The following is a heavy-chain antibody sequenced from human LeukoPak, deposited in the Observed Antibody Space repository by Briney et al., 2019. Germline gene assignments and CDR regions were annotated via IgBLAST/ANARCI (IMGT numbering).Heavy chain of an antibody. Sequence: GGSLRLSCAASGXTFRTYEMNWIRQAPGKGLEWVSYITGSGTIYYADSVKGRFTISRDNARDSLYLQMNSLRAEDTAVYYCAREGVPGDGDHFDYWGQGTVVTVSS. J-gene: IGHJ4*02. V-gene: IGHV3-48*03. CDR2: ITGSGTI. CDR3: AREGVPGDGDHFDY. CDR1: GXTFRTYE. D-gene: IGHD3-16*01.